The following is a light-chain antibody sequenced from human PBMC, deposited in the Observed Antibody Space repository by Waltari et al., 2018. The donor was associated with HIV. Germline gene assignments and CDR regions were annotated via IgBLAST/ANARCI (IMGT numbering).Light chain of an antibody. CDR1: SSNIGSNT. CDR2: CHN. CDR3: VAWDGSRNGYV. J-gene: IGLJ1*01. V-gene: IGLV1-44*01. Sequence: QSVLTQPPSASGTPGQRITISCSGSSSNIGSNTVNWYQQLPGTAPKLLSYCHNRRPSGVPDRFSGSKSGTSASLAISGLQSEDEADYYCVAWDGSRNGYVLGTGTKVTVL.